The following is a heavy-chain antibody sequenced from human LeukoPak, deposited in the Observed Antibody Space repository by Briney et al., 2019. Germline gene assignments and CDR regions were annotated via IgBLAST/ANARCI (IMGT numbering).Heavy chain of an antibody. CDR3: SRLTTGTAPRLDY. V-gene: IGHV4-59*01. D-gene: IGHD4-17*01. CDR2: IYYSGST. Sequence: SETLSLTCTVSGGSMSSYYWSWIRRPPGKGLEWIGYIYYSGSTNYNPSLKSRVTISLDTSKNQFSLKLSSVTAADTAVYYCSRLTTGTAPRLDYWGQGTLVTVSS. CDR1: GGSMSSYY. J-gene: IGHJ4*02.